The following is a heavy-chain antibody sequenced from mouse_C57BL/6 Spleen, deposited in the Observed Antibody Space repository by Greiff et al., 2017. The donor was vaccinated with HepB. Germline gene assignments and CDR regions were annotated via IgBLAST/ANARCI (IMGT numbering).Heavy chain of an antibody. Sequence: QVQLQQSGAELVRPGTSVKLSCKASGYTFTSYWMHWVKQRPGQGLEWIGVIDPSDSYTNYNQKFKGKATLTVDTSSSTAYMQLSSLTSEDSAVYYCARVYYSNYEGAMDYWGQGTSVTVSS. D-gene: IGHD2-5*01. CDR1: GYTFTSYW. V-gene: IGHV1-59*01. CDR2: IDPSDSYT. CDR3: ARVYYSNYEGAMDY. J-gene: IGHJ4*01.